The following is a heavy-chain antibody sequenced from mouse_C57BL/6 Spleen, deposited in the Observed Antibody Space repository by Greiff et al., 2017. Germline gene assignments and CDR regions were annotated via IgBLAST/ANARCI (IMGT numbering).Heavy chain of an antibody. V-gene: IGHV1-26*01. CDR2: INPNNGGT. J-gene: IGHJ3*01. CDR3: AEFYYGYPWFAY. Sequence: VQLQQSGPELVKPGASVKISCKASGYTFTDYYMNWVKQSHGKSLEWIGDINPNNGGTSYNQKFKGKATLTVDKSSSTAYMELRSLTSEDSAVYYCAEFYYGYPWFAYWGQGTLVTVSA. CDR1: GYTFTDYY. D-gene: IGHD2-2*01.